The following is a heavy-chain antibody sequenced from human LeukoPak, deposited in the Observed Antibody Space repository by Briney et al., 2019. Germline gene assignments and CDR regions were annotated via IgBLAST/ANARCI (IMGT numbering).Heavy chain of an antibody. CDR1: EFTFSHYS. D-gene: IGHD3-22*01. CDR2: IKSDGST. Sequence: GGSLRLSCAASEFTFSHYSMHWVRQAPGKGLVWVSRIKSDGSTRYADSVKGRFTVSRDNAKNTVSLQMNSLRAEDTGVYYCARAPSEIGGYYPEYFRHWGQGTLVIVSS. V-gene: IGHV3-74*01. J-gene: IGHJ1*01. CDR3: ARAPSEIGGYYPEYFRH.